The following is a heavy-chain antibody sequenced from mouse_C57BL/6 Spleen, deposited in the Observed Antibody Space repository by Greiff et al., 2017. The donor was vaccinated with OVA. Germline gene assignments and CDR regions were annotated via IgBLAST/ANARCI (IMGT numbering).Heavy chain of an antibody. V-gene: IGHV1-50*01. J-gene: IGHJ2*01. D-gene: IGHD2-4*01. CDR2: IDPSDSYT. CDR1: GYTFTSYW. Sequence: QVQLQQPGAELVKPRASVKLSCKASGYTFTSYWLQWVKQRPGQGLEWIGEIDPSDSYTNYNQKFKGKATLTVDTSSSTAYMQLSSLTSEDSAVFYGASSHYEYAGYWGQSTTLTVSS. CDR3: ASSHYEYAGY.